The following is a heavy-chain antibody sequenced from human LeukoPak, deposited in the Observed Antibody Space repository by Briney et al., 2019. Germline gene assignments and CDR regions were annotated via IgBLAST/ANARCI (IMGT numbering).Heavy chain of an antibody. CDR3: ARVGRTPPPWYFDL. V-gene: IGHV3-48*03. CDR2: ISSSGSTI. J-gene: IGHJ2*01. D-gene: IGHD2-15*01. CDR1: GFTFSSYE. Sequence: GGSLRLSCAASGFTFSSYEMNWVRQAPGKGLEWVSYISSSGSTIYYADSVKGRFTISRDNAKNSLYLQMNSLRAEDTAVYYCARVGRTPPPWYFDLWGRGTLVTVS.